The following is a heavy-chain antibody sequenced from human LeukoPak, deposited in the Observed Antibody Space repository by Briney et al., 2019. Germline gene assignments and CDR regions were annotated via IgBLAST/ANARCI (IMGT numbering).Heavy chain of an antibody. CDR3: ARDLESSSSEPFDY. V-gene: IGHV3-48*01. D-gene: IGHD6-6*01. CDR2: ISSSSSTI. J-gene: IGHJ4*02. CDR1: GFTFSSYS. Sequence: GGSLRLSCAASGFTFSSYSMNWVRQAPGKGLEWVSYISSSSSTIYYADSVKGRFTISRDNAKNSLYLQMNSLRAEDTAVYYCARDLESSSSEPFDYWGQGTLVTVSS.